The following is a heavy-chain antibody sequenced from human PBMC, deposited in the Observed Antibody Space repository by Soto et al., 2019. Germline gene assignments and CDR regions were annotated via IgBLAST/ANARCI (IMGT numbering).Heavy chain of an antibody. CDR1: GGTFSSYA. J-gene: IGHJ3*02. CDR3: AGVSVTVGWSARWSPGIRDGYNSPDDAFDI. D-gene: IGHD5-12*01. CDR2: IIPIFGTA. V-gene: IGHV1-69*01. Sequence: QVQLVQSGAEVKKPGSSVKVSCKASGGTFSSYAISWVRQAPGQGLEWMGGIIPIFGTANYAQKFQGRVTITADESTSTAYMALSSLRSEDRAGYYCAGVSVTVGWSARWSPGIRDGYNSPDDAFDIWGQGTMVTVSS.